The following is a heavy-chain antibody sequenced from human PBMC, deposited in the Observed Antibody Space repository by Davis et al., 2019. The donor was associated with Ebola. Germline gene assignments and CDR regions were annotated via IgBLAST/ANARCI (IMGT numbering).Heavy chain of an antibody. CDR2: VHYSGST. CDR3: ARQSSIQLWHYFDY. V-gene: IGHV4-59*08. CDR1: GASISSSY. Sequence: SETLSLTCTVSGASISSSYWSWIRQPPGKGLDWIGYVHYSGSTNYNPSLKSRVTISVDTSKNQFSLKLSSVTAADTAVYYCARQSSIQLWHYFDYWGQGTLVTVSS. D-gene: IGHD5-18*01. J-gene: IGHJ4*02.